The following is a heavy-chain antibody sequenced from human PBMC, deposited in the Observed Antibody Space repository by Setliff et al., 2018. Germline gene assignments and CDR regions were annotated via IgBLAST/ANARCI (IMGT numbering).Heavy chain of an antibody. CDR1: GYTFTNYY. J-gene: IGHJ3*02. V-gene: IGHV1-46*01. Sequence: ASVKVSCKASGYTFTNYYMHWVRQAPGQGLEWMGIINPSGGSTSYAQKFQGRVTMTTDTSTSTAYMELRSLRSDDTAVYYCATMYYYDSSGYLGHAFDIWGQGTMVTVSS. D-gene: IGHD3-22*01. CDR3: ATMYYYDSSGYLGHAFDI. CDR2: INPSGGST.